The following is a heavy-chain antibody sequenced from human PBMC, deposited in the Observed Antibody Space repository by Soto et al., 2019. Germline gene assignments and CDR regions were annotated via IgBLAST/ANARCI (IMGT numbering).Heavy chain of an antibody. CDR2: IIPIFGTA. D-gene: IGHD5-12*01. V-gene: IGHV1-69*13. CDR3: ARDPGYSGYDAPSPNHYYYGMDV. CDR1: GGTFSSYA. Sequence: ASVKVSCKASGGTFSSYAISWVRQAPGQGLEWMGGIIPIFGTANYAQKFQGRVTITADESTSTAYMELSSLRSEDTAVYYCARDPGYSGYDAPSPNHYYYGMDVWGQGTTVTVSS. J-gene: IGHJ6*02.